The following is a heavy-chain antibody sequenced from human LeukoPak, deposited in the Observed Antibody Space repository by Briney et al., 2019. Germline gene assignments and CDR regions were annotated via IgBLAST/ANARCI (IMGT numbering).Heavy chain of an antibody. CDR3: ARDVGRYYYDSSGYYYVSDAFDI. D-gene: IGHD3-22*01. CDR1: GYTFTSYY. CDR2: INPSGGST. Sequence: GASVKVSCKASGYTFTSYYMHWVRQAPGQGLEWMGIINPSGGSTSYAQKFQGRVTITADESTSTAYMELSSLRSEDTAVYYCARDVGRYYYDSSGYYYVSDAFDIWGQGTMVTVSS. J-gene: IGHJ3*02. V-gene: IGHV1-46*01.